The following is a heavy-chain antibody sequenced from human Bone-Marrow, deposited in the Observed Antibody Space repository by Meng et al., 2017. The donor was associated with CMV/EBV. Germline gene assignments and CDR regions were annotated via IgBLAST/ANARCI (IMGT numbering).Heavy chain of an antibody. CDR1: GYIFTEHY. CDR3: ARDRIDWELNYGMDV. J-gene: IGHJ6*02. Sequence: ASVKVSCKASGYIFTEHYVHWVRQAPGEGLEWMGWVNPNSGGTNYAQKFQGRVTMTRDTSISTAYMELSSLGSDDTAVYYCARDRIDWELNYGMDVWGQGTTVTVSS. CDR2: VNPNSGGT. D-gene: IGHD1-26*01. V-gene: IGHV1-2*02.